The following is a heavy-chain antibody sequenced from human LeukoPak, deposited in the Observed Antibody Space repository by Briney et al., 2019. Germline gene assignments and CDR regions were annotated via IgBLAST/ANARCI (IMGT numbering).Heavy chain of an antibody. V-gene: IGHV4-39*01. J-gene: IGHJ4*02. CDR2: IYYSGST. D-gene: IGHD2-2*01. Sequence: SETLSLTCTVSGGSISSSSAYWGWIRQPPGKGLEWIGSIYYSGSTYYNPSLKSRVTISVDTSKNQFSLKLSSVTAADTAVYYCARGQYCSSTSCSQFDYWGQGTLVTVSS. CDR3: ARGQYCSSTSCSQFDY. CDR1: GGSISSSSAY.